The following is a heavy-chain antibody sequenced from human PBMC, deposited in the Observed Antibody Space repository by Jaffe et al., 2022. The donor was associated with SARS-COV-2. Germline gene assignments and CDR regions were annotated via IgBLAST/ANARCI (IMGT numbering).Heavy chain of an antibody. CDR2: ISYDGSNK. CDR1: GFTFSSFG. D-gene: IGHD6-19*01. V-gene: IGHV3-30*18. J-gene: IGHJ6*02. Sequence: QVQLVESGGGVVQPGRSLRLSCAASGFTFSSFGMHWVRQAPGKGLEWVAGISYDGSNKYYVDSVKGRFTISRDNSKNTLYLQMNSLRTEDTAVYYCAKGEPPKGGSGWEDYYSYGMDVWGQGTTVTVSS. CDR3: AKGEPPKGGSGWEDYYSYGMDV.